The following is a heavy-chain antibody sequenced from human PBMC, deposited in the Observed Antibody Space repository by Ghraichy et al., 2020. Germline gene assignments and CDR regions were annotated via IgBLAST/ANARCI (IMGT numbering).Heavy chain of an antibody. CDR1: GFTVSSFF. V-gene: IGHV3-53*01. CDR3: ARGTDFATAMHY. J-gene: IGHJ4*02. D-gene: IGHD2-2*01. CDR2: IYTGGNT. Sequence: GGSLRLSCAASGFTVSSFFMSWVRQAPAKGLEWVSVIYTGGNTYYTESVKGRFAISRDTSKNTLYLQMNSLRAEDTAVYYCARGTDFATAMHYWGQGTLVTVSS.